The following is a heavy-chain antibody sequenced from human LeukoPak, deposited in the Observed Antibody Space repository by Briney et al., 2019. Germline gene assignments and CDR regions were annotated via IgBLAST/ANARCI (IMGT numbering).Heavy chain of an antibody. D-gene: IGHD1-26*01. J-gene: IGHJ4*02. V-gene: IGHV4-59*08. Sequence: PSETLSLTCTVSGSMYNYYWSWIRQPPGKGLEWIGYIHYSGSTNYNPSLKSRVTMSLDTSKNQVSLKLNSVTAADTAVYYCARHISSGGTYAHFDYWGQGTLVTVSS. CDR3: ARHISSGGTYAHFDY. CDR1: GSMYNYY. CDR2: IHYSGST.